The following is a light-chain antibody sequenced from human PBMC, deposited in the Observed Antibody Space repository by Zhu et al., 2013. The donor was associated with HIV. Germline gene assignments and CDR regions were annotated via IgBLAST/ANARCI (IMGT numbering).Light chain of an antibody. CDR3: QQSYSTPLT. Sequence: IQMTQSPSTLSASTGDRVTITCRASQGISSYLAWYQQKPGKAPKLLIYAASTLQSGVPSRFSGSGSGTEFTLTISSLQPDDFATYYCQQSYSTPLTFGGGTKVEIK. V-gene: IGKV1-8*01. J-gene: IGKJ4*01. CDR2: AAS. CDR1: QGISSY.